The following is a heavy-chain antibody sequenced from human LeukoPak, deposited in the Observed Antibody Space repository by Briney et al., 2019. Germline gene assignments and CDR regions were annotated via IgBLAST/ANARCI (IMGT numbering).Heavy chain of an antibody. CDR2: IYYSGST. D-gene: IGHD6-13*01. Sequence: SETLSLTCTVSGGSISSYYWSWIRQPPGKGLEWIGYIYYSGSTKYNPSLKSRVTISVDTSKNQFSLKLSSVTAADTAVYYCARDSSSWYLDYWGQGTLVTVSS. CDR3: ARDSSSWYLDY. CDR1: GGSISSYY. J-gene: IGHJ4*02. V-gene: IGHV4-59*12.